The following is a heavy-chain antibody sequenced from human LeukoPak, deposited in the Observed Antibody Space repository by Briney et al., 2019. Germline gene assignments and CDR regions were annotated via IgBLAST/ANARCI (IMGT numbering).Heavy chain of an antibody. CDR1: CVSLGGYF. CDR3: ARGRLDYYYMDV. J-gene: IGHJ6*03. V-gene: IGHV4-34*01. Sequence: SSETLPLTRAVYCVSLGGYFWSWIRQPPRKGLDWIGEIHHTGPTNYKPSLKSRVSISLDMSKNQLSLEMRSVTAADTAVYYCARGRLDYYYMDVWGRGTTVTVSS. CDR2: IHHTGPT. D-gene: IGHD3-9*01.